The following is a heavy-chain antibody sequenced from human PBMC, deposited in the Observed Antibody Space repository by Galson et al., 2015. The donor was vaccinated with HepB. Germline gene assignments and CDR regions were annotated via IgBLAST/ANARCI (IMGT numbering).Heavy chain of an antibody. J-gene: IGHJ4*02. V-gene: IGHV3-7*01. CDR3: ARDFWSGYSSLFDY. D-gene: IGHD3-3*01. CDR2: IKEDESVK. CDR1: GFTYSTYW. Sequence: SLRLSCAASGFTYSTYWMSWVRQAPGKGLEWVANIKEDESVKYYADSVKGRFTISRDNAKKSLYLQMNSLRAEDTAVYYCARDFWSGYSSLFDYWGQGTLVTVSS.